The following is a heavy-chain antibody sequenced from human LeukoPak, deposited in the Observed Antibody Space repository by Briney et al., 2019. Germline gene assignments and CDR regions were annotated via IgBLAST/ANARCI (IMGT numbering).Heavy chain of an antibody. CDR1: GYTFTSYG. CDR3: ARDEGDGYTATLLFDY. J-gene: IGHJ4*02. Sequence: ASVKVSCKASGYTFTSYGISLVRQAPGQGLEWMGWISAYNGNTNYAQKLQGRVTMTTDTSTSTAYMELRSLRSDDTAVYYCARDEGDGYTATLLFDYWGQGTLVTVSS. CDR2: ISAYNGNT. D-gene: IGHD5-24*01. V-gene: IGHV1-18*01.